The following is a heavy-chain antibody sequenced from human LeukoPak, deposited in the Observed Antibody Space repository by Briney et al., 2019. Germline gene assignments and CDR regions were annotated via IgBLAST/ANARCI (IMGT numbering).Heavy chain of an antibody. CDR1: GFTFSSYS. D-gene: IGHD3-3*01. V-gene: IGHV3-21*01. Sequence: GGSLRLSCAASGFTFSSYSMNWVRQAPGKGLEWVSSISSSSSYIYYADSVKGRFTISRDNAKNSLYLQMNSLRAEDTAVYYCAREMGYDFHWFDPWGQGTLVTVSS. J-gene: IGHJ5*02. CDR2: ISSSSSYI. CDR3: AREMGYDFHWFDP.